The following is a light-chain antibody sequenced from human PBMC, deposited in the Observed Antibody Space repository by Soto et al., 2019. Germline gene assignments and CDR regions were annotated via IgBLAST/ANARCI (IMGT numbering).Light chain of an antibody. V-gene: IGKV3-15*01. J-gene: IGKJ5*01. CDR3: QQYNNCPPFT. CDR2: GAS. CDR1: QSIRSN. Sequence: EIVMTQSPATLSVSPGERATLSCRASQSIRSNLGWYQQKPGQAPRLLIYGASTRATGVPARFSGSGSGTEFTLTISSLQSEDSAVYYCQQYNNCPPFTSGQGTRLEIK.